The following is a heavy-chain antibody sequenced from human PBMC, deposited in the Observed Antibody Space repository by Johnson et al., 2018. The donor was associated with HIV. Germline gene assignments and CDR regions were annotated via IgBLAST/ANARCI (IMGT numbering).Heavy chain of an antibody. J-gene: IGHJ3*02. V-gene: IGHV3-30*04. D-gene: IGHD6-13*01. CDR1: GFTFTSYA. CDR3: ASRGREIVAAGILGAFDI. Sequence: MQLVESGGGVVQPGKSLRLFCAASGFTFTSYAMHWVRQAPGKGLEWVAVVSYDGSNKYYADSVKGRFTISRDSSKNTLYLQMNSLRAEDTAVYYCASRGREIVAAGILGAFDIWGQGTMVTVSS. CDR2: VSYDGSNK.